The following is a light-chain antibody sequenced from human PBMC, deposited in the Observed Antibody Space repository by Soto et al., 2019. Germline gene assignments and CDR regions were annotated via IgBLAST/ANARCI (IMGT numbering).Light chain of an antibody. CDR1: SSDVGGYNY. J-gene: IGLJ3*02. Sequence: QSALTQPPSASGSPGQSVTISCTGTSSDVGGYNYVSWYQQYPGRAPKLIIYEVTNRPSGVPDRFSGSKSGNTASLTVSVIQAEDEADYYCSSYAASNNFYYVFGGGTKVTV. V-gene: IGLV2-8*01. CDR3: SSYAASNNFYYV. CDR2: EVT.